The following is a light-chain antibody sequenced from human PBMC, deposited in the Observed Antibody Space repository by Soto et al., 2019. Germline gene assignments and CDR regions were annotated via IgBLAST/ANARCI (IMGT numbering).Light chain of an antibody. V-gene: IGKV3-20*01. CDR2: TAS. CDR3: HKYGPSPLT. J-gene: IGKJ4*01. CDR1: QSVASSV. Sequence: EIVLTQSPGTLSLSPGERATLSCRASQSVASSVIAWFQQKPGQPPRLLIYTASSRAPGIPDRFTASGSGTDFTLTISRLEPEDFAVYYCHKYGPSPLTFGGGTKVEI.